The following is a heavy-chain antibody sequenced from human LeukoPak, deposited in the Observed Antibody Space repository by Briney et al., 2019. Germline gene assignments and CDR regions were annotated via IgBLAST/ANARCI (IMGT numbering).Heavy chain of an antibody. CDR3: ATIWDFWSGYYPGEYGMDV. J-gene: IGHJ6*02. Sequence: ASVKVSCKVSGYTLTELSMHWVRQAPGKGLEWMGGFDPEDGETIYAQKFQGRVTMTEDTSTDTAYMELSSLRSEDTAVYYCATIWDFWSGYYPGEYGMDVWGQGTTVTVSS. CDR2: FDPEDGET. D-gene: IGHD3-3*01. V-gene: IGHV1-24*01. CDR1: GYTLTELS.